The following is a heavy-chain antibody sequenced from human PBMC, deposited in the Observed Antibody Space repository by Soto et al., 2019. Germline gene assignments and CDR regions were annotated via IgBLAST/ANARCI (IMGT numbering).Heavy chain of an antibody. D-gene: IGHD6-6*01. J-gene: IGHJ5*02. V-gene: IGHV3-48*02. CDR3: ARGSSSSPRNNWFDP. CDR1: GFTFSSYS. CDR2: ISSTSNTI. Sequence: PGGSLRLSCTASGFTFSSYSMDWVHQAPGKGLEWVSHISSTSNTIYYADSVKGRFTISRDNAKSSVYLQMNSLRDEDTAVYYCARGSSSSPRNNWFDPWGQGTLVTVSS.